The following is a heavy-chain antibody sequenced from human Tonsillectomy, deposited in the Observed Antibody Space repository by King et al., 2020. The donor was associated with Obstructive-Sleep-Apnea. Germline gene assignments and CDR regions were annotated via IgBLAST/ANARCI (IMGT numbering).Heavy chain of an antibody. V-gene: IGHV1-18*01. CDR2: ISGYNAHT. D-gene: IGHD2-15*01. Sequence: VQLVQSGTEVKKPGASVRVSCKASGYKFSSYGITWVRQAPGQGPEWMGWISGYNAHTKYAQKFQGRVTMTTDTSTSTVYLELRSRTSADTAVYYCAREWGCTGGSCYHRTFDFWGQGTLVTVSS. CDR3: AREWGCTGGSCYHRTFDF. CDR1: GYKFSSYG. J-gene: IGHJ4*02.